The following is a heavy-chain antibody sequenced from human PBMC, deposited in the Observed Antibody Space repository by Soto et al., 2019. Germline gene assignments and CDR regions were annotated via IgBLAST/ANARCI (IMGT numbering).Heavy chain of an antibody. J-gene: IGHJ4*02. Sequence: SETLSLTCPVSGGYISSSSYYWGWIRQPPGKGLEWIGSIYYSGSTYYNPSLKSRVTISVDTSKNQFSLKLSSVTAADTAVYYCASPLLYYYDSSGHPPFDYWGQGTLVTVSS. CDR2: IYYSGST. D-gene: IGHD3-22*01. CDR1: GGYISSSSYY. V-gene: IGHV4-39*01. CDR3: ASPLLYYYDSSGHPPFDY.